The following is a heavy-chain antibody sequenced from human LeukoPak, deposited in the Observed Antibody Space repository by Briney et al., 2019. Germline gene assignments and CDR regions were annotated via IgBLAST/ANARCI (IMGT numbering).Heavy chain of an antibody. CDR2: IIPIFGTA. CDR1: GGTFSSYA. Sequence: SVKVSCKASGGTFSSYAISWVRQAPGQGLEWMGGIIPIFGTANYAQKFQGRVTITADESTSTAYMELSSLRSVDTAVYYCARGHCSGGSCYDYWGQGTLVTVSS. V-gene: IGHV1-69*01. D-gene: IGHD2-15*01. CDR3: ARGHCSGGSCYDY. J-gene: IGHJ4*02.